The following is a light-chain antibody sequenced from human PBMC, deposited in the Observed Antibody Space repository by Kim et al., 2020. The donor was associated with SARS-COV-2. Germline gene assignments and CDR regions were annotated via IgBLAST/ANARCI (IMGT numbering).Light chain of an antibody. CDR2: DVS. CDR3: SSYTTSATVV. J-gene: IGLJ3*02. Sequence: QSIAISCTGTSGDVGIYTFVSWYHQHPGKAPKLMIYDVSNRPSGVSNRFSGSKSGNTASLTISGLQAEDEADYYCSSYTTSATVVFGGGTQLTVL. CDR1: SGDVGIYTF. V-gene: IGLV2-14*03.